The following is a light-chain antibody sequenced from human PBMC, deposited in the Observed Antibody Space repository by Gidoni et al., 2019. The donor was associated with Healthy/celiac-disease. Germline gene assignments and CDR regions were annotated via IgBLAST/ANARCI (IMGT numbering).Light chain of an antibody. CDR3: QQRSNWPRT. CDR1: QSVSSY. CDR2: DAS. Sequence: EIVLPQSPATLSLSPGERATLPCRASQSVSSYLAWYQQKPGQAPRLLIYDASNRATGIPARFSGSGSGTDFTLTISSLEPEDFAVYYCQQRSNWPRTFGQXTKVEIK. V-gene: IGKV3-11*01. J-gene: IGKJ1*01.